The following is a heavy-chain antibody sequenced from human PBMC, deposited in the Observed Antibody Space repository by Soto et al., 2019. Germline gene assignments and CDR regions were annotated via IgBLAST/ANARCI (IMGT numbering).Heavy chain of an antibody. CDR3: AREDYAGASPRFDY. Sequence: GGSLRLSCTASGFIFSAYTMTWVRQAPGKGLEWVSSISSSSSNIEYADSVKGRFSVSRDNANNSLFLQINSLRAEDTAVYYCAREDYAGASPRFDYWGLGALVTVSS. CDR2: ISSSSSNI. J-gene: IGHJ4*02. V-gene: IGHV3-21*01. D-gene: IGHD4-17*01. CDR1: GFIFSAYT.